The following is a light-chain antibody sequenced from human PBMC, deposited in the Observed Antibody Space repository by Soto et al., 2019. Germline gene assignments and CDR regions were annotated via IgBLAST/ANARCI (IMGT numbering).Light chain of an antibody. Sequence: EIVLTQSPATLFWSAGERATLSCRASQSVSSYLAWYQQKPGQAPRLPIYDASNRATGIPARFSGSGSGTDFTLTISSLEPEDFAVYYCQQRSNWPPYTFGQGTKLEIK. V-gene: IGKV3-11*01. CDR2: DAS. CDR1: QSVSSY. J-gene: IGKJ2*01. CDR3: QQRSNWPPYT.